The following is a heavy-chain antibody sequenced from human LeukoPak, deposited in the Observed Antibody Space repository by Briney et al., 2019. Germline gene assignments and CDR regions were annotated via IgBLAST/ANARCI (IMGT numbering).Heavy chain of an antibody. V-gene: IGHV3-7*03. J-gene: IGHJ4*02. D-gene: IGHD6-19*01. CDR1: GFTFSDYW. CDR2: IIQDGTGQ. CDR3: ARDYGVAEGY. Sequence: GGSLRLSCAASGFTFSDYWMSWVRQAPGKALEWVANIIQDGTGQSYLDSVKGRFTISRDNSKNTLYLQMNSLRVEDTAVYYCARDYGVAEGYWGQGTLVTVSS.